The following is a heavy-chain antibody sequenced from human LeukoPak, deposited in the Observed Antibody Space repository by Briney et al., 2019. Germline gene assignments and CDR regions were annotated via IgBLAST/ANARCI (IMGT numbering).Heavy chain of an antibody. Sequence: PGGSLRLSCAASGFTFKTYSMIWVRQAPGKGLEWVSSIRNSGTHVYYADSLKGRFTISRDNARNSLYLQMNSLRAEDTAVYYCVVVVEPPDSDGFDVWGQGTMITVSS. CDR1: GFTFKTYS. J-gene: IGHJ3*01. CDR2: IRNSGTHV. D-gene: IGHD1-14*01. V-gene: IGHV3-21*01. CDR3: VVVVEPPDSDGFDV.